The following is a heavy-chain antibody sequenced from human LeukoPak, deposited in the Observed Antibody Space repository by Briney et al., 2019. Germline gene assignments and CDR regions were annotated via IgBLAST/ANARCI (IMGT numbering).Heavy chain of an antibody. V-gene: IGHV4-59*01. CDR3: ARDLKGATISGWFDP. J-gene: IGHJ5*02. Sequence: SETLSLTCTVSGNSFGDYYWSWIRQPPGKGLEWIGYIYYSGSTNYNPSLKSRVTISVDTSKNQFSLKLSSVTAADTAVYYCARDLKGATISGWFDPWGQGTLVTVSS. CDR2: IYYSGST. CDR1: GNSFGDYY. D-gene: IGHD1-26*01.